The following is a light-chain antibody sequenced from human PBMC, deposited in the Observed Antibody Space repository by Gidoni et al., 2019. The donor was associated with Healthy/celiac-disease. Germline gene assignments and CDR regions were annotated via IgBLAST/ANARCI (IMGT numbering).Light chain of an antibody. CDR3: QHPLT. V-gene: IGKV3-11*01. J-gene: IGKJ4*01. CDR2: DAS. Sequence: EIVLTQSPATLSLSPGERATLSCRASQSVSSYLAWYQQKPGQAPRLLIYDASNRATGIPARFSGSGSGTDFTLTISSLEPEDFAVYYCQHPLTFXGXTKVEIK. CDR1: QSVSSY.